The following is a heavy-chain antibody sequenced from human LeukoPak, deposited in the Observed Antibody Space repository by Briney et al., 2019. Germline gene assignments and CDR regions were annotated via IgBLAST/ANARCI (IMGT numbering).Heavy chain of an antibody. D-gene: IGHD1-26*01. J-gene: IGHJ4*02. CDR2: IKQDESEK. CDR3: ARVGSYWDIDY. CDR1: GFTFSTYW. V-gene: IGHV3-7*01. Sequence: GGSLRLSCAASGFTFSTYWMTWVRQAPGQGLEWVANIKQDESEKHYVDSVEGRFTISRDNAKNSLYLQMKSLRVEDTAVYYCARVGSYWDIDYWGQGTLVTVSS.